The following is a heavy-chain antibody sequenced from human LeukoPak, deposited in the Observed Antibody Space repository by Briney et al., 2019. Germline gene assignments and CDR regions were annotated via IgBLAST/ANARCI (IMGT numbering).Heavy chain of an antibody. Sequence: GGSLTLSCAASGFTFSNAWMSWVRQAPGKGLEWVGRIKSKTDGRTTDYAAPVKGRFTISRDDSKNTLYLQMNSLKTEDTAVYYCTTLTVQIGYCSGGSCYSWDYWGQGTLVTVSS. D-gene: IGHD2-15*01. CDR1: GFTFSNAW. V-gene: IGHV3-15*01. CDR3: TTLTVQIGYCSGGSCYSWDY. J-gene: IGHJ4*02. CDR2: IKSKTDGRTT.